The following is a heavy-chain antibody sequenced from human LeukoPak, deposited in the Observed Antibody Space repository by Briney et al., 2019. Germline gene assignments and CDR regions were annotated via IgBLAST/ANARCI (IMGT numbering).Heavy chain of an antibody. V-gene: IGHV3-48*02. CDR1: GFTFSTYS. Sequence: PGESLRLSCAASGFTFSTYSMNWVRQAPGKGLEWVSYISTGSSAIYYTDSVKGRFTISRDNAKNSLYLQMNSLRDEDTAVYYCARDVYFAFDIWGQGTMVSVSS. CDR2: ISTGSSAI. CDR3: ARDVYFAFDI. J-gene: IGHJ3*02. D-gene: IGHD5/OR15-5a*01.